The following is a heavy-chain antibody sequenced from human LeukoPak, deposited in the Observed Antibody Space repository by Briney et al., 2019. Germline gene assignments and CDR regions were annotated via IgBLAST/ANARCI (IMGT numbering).Heavy chain of an antibody. CDR2: IYYSGRT. D-gene: IGHD1-26*01. V-gene: IGHV4-59*08. CDR1: GGSISSYY. Sequence: PSETLSLTCSVSGGSISSYYWNWIRQPPGKGLEWIGFIYYSGRTNYSPSLKSRVTISVDTSKNQFSLKLSSVTAADTAMYYCAKSGGYGLIDYWGQGTRVTVSS. J-gene: IGHJ4*02. CDR3: AKSGGYGLIDY.